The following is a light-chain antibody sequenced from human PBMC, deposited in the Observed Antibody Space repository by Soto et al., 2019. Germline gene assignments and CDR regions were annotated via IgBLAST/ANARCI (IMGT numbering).Light chain of an antibody. CDR2: GAS. CDR3: KQYNNWPLT. J-gene: IGKJ4*01. Sequence: EIVMTQSPATLSVSPGERATLSCRASQIVSSNLAWYQQTPGQPPRLLSYGASTRATGIPAWFSGSGSGTEGTLTISSLQSEDFAVYYWKQYNNWPLTFGGGAKVEIK. V-gene: IGKV3-15*01. CDR1: QIVSSN.